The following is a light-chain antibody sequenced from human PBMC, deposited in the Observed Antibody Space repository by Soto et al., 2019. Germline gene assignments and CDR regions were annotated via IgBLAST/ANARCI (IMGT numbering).Light chain of an antibody. CDR3: HKHDGSPL. Sequence: DIQLTQSPSSLSASVGDRVTITCQASQDISNHLNWYQQKPGQAPNLLIYDASDLETGVPSRFSGGGSGTLFSFTINRTQPEVMAKYYCHKHDGSPLFGTGTKVESK. CDR2: DAS. CDR1: QDISNH. V-gene: IGKV1-33*01. J-gene: IGKJ3*01.